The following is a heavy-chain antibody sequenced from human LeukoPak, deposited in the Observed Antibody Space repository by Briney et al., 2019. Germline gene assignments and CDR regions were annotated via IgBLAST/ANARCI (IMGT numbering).Heavy chain of an antibody. V-gene: IGHV4-59*01. CDR1: GGSISSYY. CDR2: IYYSGST. Sequence: KPSETLSLTRTVSGGSISSYYWSWIRQPPGKGLEWIGYIYYSGSTNYNPSLKSRVTISVDTSKNQFSLKLSSVTAADTAVYYCARDGSGGAAAGDFDYWGQGTLVTVSS. J-gene: IGHJ4*02. D-gene: IGHD6-13*01. CDR3: ARDGSGGAAAGDFDY.